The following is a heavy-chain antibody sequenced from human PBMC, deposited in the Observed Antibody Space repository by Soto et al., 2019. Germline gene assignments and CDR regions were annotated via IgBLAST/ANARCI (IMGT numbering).Heavy chain of an antibody. D-gene: IGHD3-3*01. V-gene: IGHV1-2*02. CDR1: GYPVTAYY. Sequence: QLHLVQSGAVVKKPGASVTVSCSASGYPVTAYYMHWVRQAPGRGLEWMGGINPATGAAKYTHTFQGRVHKTRDTSTRTVLRELSVLKSEDTAVFYGARGGGVGVAGSAAFDMWGQGTLVTVSS. CDR2: INPATGAA. J-gene: IGHJ3*02. CDR3: ARGGGVGVAGSAAFDM.